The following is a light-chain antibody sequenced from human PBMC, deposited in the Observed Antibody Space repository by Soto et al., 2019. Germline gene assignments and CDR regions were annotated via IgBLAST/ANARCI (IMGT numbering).Light chain of an antibody. CDR3: QQYHKLPIT. CDR2: DAS. V-gene: IGKV1-33*01. J-gene: IGKJ5*01. CDR1: QDIKYY. Sequence: DIQMTQSPSSLSASGGDRVTITCQASQDIKYYLNWYQQKPGKAPKLLIYDASNLETGVPSRFSGSGSGTDFTFTISSLQPEDIATYYCQQYHKLPITFGQGTRL.